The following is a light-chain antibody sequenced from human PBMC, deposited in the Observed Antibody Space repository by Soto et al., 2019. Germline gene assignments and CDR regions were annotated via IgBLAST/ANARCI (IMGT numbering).Light chain of an antibody. CDR2: DAS. J-gene: IGKJ4*01. Sequence: EIVLTQSPATLSLSPGERATLSCRASQSVSSYLAWYQQKPGQAPRLRIYDASNRATGIPARFSGSGSGTYFTLTISILEPEDFAVYYCQQRSNWRLAFGGGTKVEIK. V-gene: IGKV3-11*01. CDR1: QSVSSY. CDR3: QQRSNWRLA.